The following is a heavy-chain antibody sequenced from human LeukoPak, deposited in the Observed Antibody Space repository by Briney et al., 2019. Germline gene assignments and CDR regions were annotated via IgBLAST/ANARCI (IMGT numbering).Heavy chain of an antibody. V-gene: IGHV3-64*01. D-gene: IGHD6-19*01. J-gene: IGHJ4*02. CDR3: ARASSGWYGY. CDR1: GFTFSSYA. CDR2: ISSNGGST. Sequence: PGGSLRLSCVVSGFTFSSYAMHWVRQAPGKGLEYVSAISSNGGSTYYANSVKGRFTISRDNSKNTLYLQMSSLRVEDMAVYYCARASSGWYGYWGQGTLVTVSS.